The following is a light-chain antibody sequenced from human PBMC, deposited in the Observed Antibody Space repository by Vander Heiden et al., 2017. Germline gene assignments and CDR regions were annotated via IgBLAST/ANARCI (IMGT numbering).Light chain of an antibody. CDR3: SSYLVTGDYV. CDR1: SRDIGGYDH. J-gene: IGLJ1*01. V-gene: IGLV2-8*01. CDR2: DVT. Sequence: QSALTQSPSASGPPGQSVTISCTGTSRDIGGYDHVSWYKWHPGKAPKLIIYDVTKRPSGVPDRFSGSKSGNTASLTVSGLQAEDEADYFCSSYLVTGDYVFGTGTKVTVL.